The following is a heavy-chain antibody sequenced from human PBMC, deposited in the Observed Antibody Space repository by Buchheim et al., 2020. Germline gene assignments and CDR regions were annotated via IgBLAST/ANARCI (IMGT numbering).Heavy chain of an antibody. CDR2: IYYSGST. CDR3: ARLIAVAGTGWFDP. V-gene: IGHV4-59*01. D-gene: IGHD6-19*01. J-gene: IGHJ5*02. CDR1: GGSISSYY. Sequence: QVQLQESGPGLVKSSETLSLTCTVSGGSISSYYWSWIRQPPGKGLEWIGYIYYSGSTNYNPSLKSRVTISVDTSKNQFSLKLSSVTAADTAVYYCARLIAVAGTGWFDPWGQGTL.